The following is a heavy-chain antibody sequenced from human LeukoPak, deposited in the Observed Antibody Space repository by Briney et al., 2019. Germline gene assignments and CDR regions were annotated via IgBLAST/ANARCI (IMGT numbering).Heavy chain of an antibody. J-gene: IGHJ4*02. CDR3: ARGLGSGSYHFDY. D-gene: IGHD1-26*01. Sequence: ASVKVSCKASGYTFTSYYIQWVRRAPGQGLEWMGSINPNSGGANYAQKFRGRVPMTRDTSISTAYMELRTLTSDDTAVYYCARGLGSGSYHFDYWGQGALVTVSS. V-gene: IGHV1-2*02. CDR1: GYTFTSYY. CDR2: INPNSGGA.